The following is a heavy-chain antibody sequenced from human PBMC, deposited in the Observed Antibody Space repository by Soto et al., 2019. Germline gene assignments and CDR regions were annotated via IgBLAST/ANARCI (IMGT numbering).Heavy chain of an antibody. Sequence: XLQLQESGSGLVKPSQTLSLTCAVSGGSISSGGYSWSWIRQPPGKGLEWIGYISHSGSTYYNPSPKSRVTISVDRSKNQSSLKLSSVTAADTAVYYCARGGLLPDYWGQGTLVTVSS. CDR3: ARGGLLPDY. CDR2: ISHSGST. V-gene: IGHV4-30-2*01. J-gene: IGHJ4*02. CDR1: GGSISSGGYS. D-gene: IGHD6-19*01.